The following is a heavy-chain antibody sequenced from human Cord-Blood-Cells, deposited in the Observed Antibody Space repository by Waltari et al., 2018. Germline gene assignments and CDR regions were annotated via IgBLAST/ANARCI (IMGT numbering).Heavy chain of an antibody. CDR3: ARGLTSGYYDSSGYYY. CDR1: GGSFSGYY. D-gene: IGHD3-22*01. J-gene: IGHJ4*02. V-gene: IGHV4-34*01. CDR2: INHRGST. Sequence: QVQLQQWGAGLLKPSETLSLTCAVYGGSFSGYYWSWIRQPPGKGLEWIGEINHRGSTKYYPALKSRVTISVDTSKNQFSLKLSSVTAADTAVYYCARGLTSGYYDSSGYYYWGQGTLVTVSS.